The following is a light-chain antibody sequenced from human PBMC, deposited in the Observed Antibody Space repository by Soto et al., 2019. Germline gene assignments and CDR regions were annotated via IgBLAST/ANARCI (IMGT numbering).Light chain of an antibody. V-gene: IGKV3-20*01. CDR3: QEYDSSPKT. CDR1: QSVSSSY. Sequence: EIVLTQSPGTLSLSQGERATLSCRASQSVSSSYLACYQQKPGQAPRLLIYGASSKATGMPDRFSGSGSGTDFTLTISRLETEDFAVYYCQEYDSSPKTFGQGTKVDIK. CDR2: GAS. J-gene: IGKJ1*01.